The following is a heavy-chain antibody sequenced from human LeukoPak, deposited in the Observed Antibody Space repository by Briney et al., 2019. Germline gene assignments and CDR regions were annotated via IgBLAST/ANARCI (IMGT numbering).Heavy chain of an antibody. CDR2: INPNGGGS. D-gene: IGHD6-13*01. CDR3: ARVRLPGIAAAGTWWFDP. Sequence: ASVKVSCKAYGYTFTGYYMHWVRQAPGQGLEWMGWINPNGGGSNYAQKFQGRVTMTRDTSISTAYMELRSLRSDDTAVYYCARVRLPGIAAAGTWWFDPWGQGTLVTVSS. J-gene: IGHJ5*02. CDR1: GYTFTGYY. V-gene: IGHV1-2*02.